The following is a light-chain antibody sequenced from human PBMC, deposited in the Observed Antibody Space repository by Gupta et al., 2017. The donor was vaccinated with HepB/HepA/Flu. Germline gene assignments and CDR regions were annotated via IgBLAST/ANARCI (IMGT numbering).Light chain of an antibody. CDR3: QQRDSTPFT. V-gene: IGKV1-39*01. Sequence: DTQMTQSPASLSASVGDRVTITCRASQRISSYLNCYQQKPGKAPKLLIYAASRLHSRAPSRMSSSGSAAGFTLIISRRPPDDLVNYCCQQRDSTPFTFGPGTNVDIK. J-gene: IGKJ3*01. CDR2: AAS. CDR1: QRISSY.